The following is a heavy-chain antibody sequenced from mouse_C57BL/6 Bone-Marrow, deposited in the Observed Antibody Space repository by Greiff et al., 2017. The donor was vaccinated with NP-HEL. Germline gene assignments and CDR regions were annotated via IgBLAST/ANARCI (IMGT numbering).Heavy chain of an antibody. CDR1: GYTFTSYW. CDR2: IYPGSGST. V-gene: IGHV1-55*01. CDR3: ARMGFDY. J-gene: IGHJ2*01. Sequence: QVQLQQSGAELVKPGASVKMSCKASGYTFTSYWITWVKQRPGQGLEWIGDIYPGSGSTNYNEKFKSKATLTVGTSSSTAYMQLSSLTSEDSAVYYCARMGFDYWGQGTTLTVSS.